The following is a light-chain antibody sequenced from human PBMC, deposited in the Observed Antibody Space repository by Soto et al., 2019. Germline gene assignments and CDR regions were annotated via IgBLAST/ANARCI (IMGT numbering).Light chain of an antibody. CDR2: GTS. CDR1: SYNIGAGYD. J-gene: IGLJ2*01. Sequence: QSVLTQPPSVSGAPGQRVTISCTGSSYNIGAGYDVHWYQQLPGTAPKLLIYGTSNRPSGVPDRFSGSKSGTSASLAITGLQAEDEADYYGQSYDSSLSGYVVFGGGTKLTVL. CDR3: QSYDSSLSGYVV. V-gene: IGLV1-40*01.